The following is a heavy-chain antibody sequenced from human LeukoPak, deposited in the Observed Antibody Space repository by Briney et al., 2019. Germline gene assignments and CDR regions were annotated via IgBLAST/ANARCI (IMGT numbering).Heavy chain of an antibody. CDR1: GYTFTSYG. CDR3: ARVDGTMVRGVISNYYYYYYMDV. J-gene: IGHJ6*03. V-gene: IGHV1-18*01. Sequence: ASVKVSCKASGYTFTSYGISWVRQAPGQGLEWMGWISAYNGNANYAQKLQGRVTMTTDTSTSTAYMELRSLRSDDTAVYYCARVDGTMVRGVISNYYYYYYMDVWGKGTTVTISS. D-gene: IGHD3-10*01. CDR2: ISAYNGNA.